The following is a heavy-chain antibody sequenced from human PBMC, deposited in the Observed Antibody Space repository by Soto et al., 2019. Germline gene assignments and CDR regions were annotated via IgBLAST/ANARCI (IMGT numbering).Heavy chain of an antibody. CDR1: GGSISISSYY. V-gene: IGHV4-39*01. Sequence: SETLSLTCTVSGGSISISSYYWGWILQPPGKGLEWIGSIYYSGSTYYNPSLKSRVTISVDTSKNQFSLKLSSVTAADTAVYYCARHAYRYSSGNDWGQGTLVTVSS. D-gene: IGHD6-19*01. CDR3: ARHAYRYSSGND. J-gene: IGHJ4*02. CDR2: IYYSGST.